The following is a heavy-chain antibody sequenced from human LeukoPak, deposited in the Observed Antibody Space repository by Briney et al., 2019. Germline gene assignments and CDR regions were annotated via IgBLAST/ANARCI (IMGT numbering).Heavy chain of an antibody. J-gene: IGHJ4*02. D-gene: IGHD6-19*01. CDR2: ISGSGGST. CDR1: GFTFSSYA. V-gene: IGHV3-23*01. CDR3: AKGPAPIAVAGTDY. Sequence: PGGSLRLSCTASGFTFSSYAMSWVRQAPGQGLEWISAISGSGGSTYYADSVKGRFTISRDNSKNTLYLQMNSLRAEDTAVYYCAKGPAPIAVAGTDYWGQGTLVTVSS.